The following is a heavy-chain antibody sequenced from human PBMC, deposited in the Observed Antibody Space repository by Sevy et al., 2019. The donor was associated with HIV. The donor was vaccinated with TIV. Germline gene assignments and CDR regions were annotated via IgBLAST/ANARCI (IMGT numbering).Heavy chain of an antibody. CDR3: ARDRFGAMVRGVYEFDP. V-gene: IGHV3-21*01. J-gene: IGHJ5*02. D-gene: IGHD3-10*01. Sequence: GGSLRLSCAASGFTFSSYSMNWVRQAPGKALEWVSSISSSSSYIYYADSVKGRFTISRDNAKNSLYLQMNSLIAEDTAVYYCARDRFGAMVRGVYEFDPWGQGTLVTVSS. CDR2: ISSSSSYI. CDR1: GFTFSSYS.